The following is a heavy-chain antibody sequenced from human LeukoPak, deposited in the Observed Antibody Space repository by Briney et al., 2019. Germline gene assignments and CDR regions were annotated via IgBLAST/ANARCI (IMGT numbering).Heavy chain of an antibody. V-gene: IGHV3-30*03. J-gene: IGHJ4*02. CDR1: GFTFSSYG. Sequence: GGSLRLSCAASGFTFSSYGMHWVRQAPGKGLEWVAVISYDGSNKYYADSVKGRFTISRDNSKNTLYLQMNSLRAEDTAVYYCARPAIRITGYFDYWGQGTLVTVSS. CDR2: ISYDGSNK. CDR3: ARPAIRITGYFDY. D-gene: IGHD1-20*01.